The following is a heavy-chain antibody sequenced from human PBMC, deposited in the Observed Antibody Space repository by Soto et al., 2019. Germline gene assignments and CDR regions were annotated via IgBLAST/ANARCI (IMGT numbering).Heavy chain of an antibody. V-gene: IGHV3-53*01. CDR2: IYNDGKT. D-gene: IGHD3-10*01. CDR1: GLPVSTNY. J-gene: IGHJ6*02. CDR3: VRPLPSGQNYGMDV. Sequence: ESGGGLIQPGGSLNLSCAASGLPVSTNYMSWVRQGPGKGLEWVSVIYNDGKTDYADSVKGRFTISRDASKNTLHLQMDSLRDEDTAVYYCVRPLPSGQNYGMDVWGQGTTVTVSS.